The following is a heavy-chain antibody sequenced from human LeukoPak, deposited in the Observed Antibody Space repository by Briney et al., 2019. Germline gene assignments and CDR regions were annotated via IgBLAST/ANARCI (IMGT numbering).Heavy chain of an antibody. CDR2: IYYSGST. V-gene: IGHV4-39*07. J-gene: IGHJ5*02. Sequence: SETLSLTCTVSGGSISSSSYYWGWIRQPPGKGLEWIGSIYYSGSTYYNPSLKSRVTISVDTSKNQFSLKLSSVTAADTAVYYCASLWFGELMYNWFDPWGQGTLVTVSS. CDR3: ASLWFGELMYNWFDP. CDR1: GGSISSSSYY. D-gene: IGHD3-10*01.